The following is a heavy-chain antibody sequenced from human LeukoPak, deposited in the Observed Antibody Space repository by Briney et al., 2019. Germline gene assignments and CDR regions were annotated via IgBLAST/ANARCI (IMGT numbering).Heavy chain of an antibody. CDR2: ISGSGGST. CDR1: GFTFSGYA. CDR3: ARDGHYGDYAVFDY. D-gene: IGHD4-17*01. V-gene: IGHV3-23*01. Sequence: PGGSLRLSCAASGFTFSGYAMSWVRQAPGKGLEWVSAISGSGGSTYYADSVKGRFTISRDNSKNTLYLQMNSLRAEDTAVYYCARDGHYGDYAVFDYWGQGTLVTVSS. J-gene: IGHJ4*02.